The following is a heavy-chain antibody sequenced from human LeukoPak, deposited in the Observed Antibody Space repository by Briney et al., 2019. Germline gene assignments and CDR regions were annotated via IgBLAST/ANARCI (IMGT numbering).Heavy chain of an antibody. J-gene: IGHJ4*02. V-gene: IGHV5-51*01. Sequence: GESLKISCKGSGYSFTSYWIGWVRQMPGKGLEWIGIIYPGDSDTRYSPSFQGQVTISADKSISTAYLQWSSLKASDTAMYYCARSSGCHNPGCANDYFDYWGQGTLVTVSS. D-gene: IGHD6-19*01. CDR3: ARSSGCHNPGCANDYFDY. CDR1: GYSFTSYW. CDR2: IYPGDSDT.